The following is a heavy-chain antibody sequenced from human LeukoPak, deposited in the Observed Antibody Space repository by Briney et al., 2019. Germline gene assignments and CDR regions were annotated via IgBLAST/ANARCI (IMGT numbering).Heavy chain of an antibody. J-gene: IGHJ3*02. CDR2: ISSSSSYI. CDR1: GFTFSSYS. CDR3: ARDPNVDIVVVPAAPGAFDI. D-gene: IGHD2-2*03. Sequence: GGSLRLSCAASGFTFSSYSMNWVRQAPGKGLEWVSSISSSSSYIYYADSVKGRFTISRDNAKNSLYLQMNSLRAEDTAVYYCARDPNVDIVVVPAAPGAFDIWGQGTMVTVSS. V-gene: IGHV3-21*01.